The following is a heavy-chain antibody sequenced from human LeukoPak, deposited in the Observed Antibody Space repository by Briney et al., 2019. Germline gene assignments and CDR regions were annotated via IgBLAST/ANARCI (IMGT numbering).Heavy chain of an antibody. Sequence: GGSLRLSCAASGFTFSSYAMSWVRQAPGKGLEWVSAISGSGGSTYYADSVKGRFTISRDNSKNTLYPQMNSLRAEDTAVYYCAKSRPGYYDSSGDYWGQGTLVTVSS. CDR1: GFTFSSYA. J-gene: IGHJ4*02. D-gene: IGHD3-22*01. V-gene: IGHV3-23*01. CDR2: ISGSGGST. CDR3: AKSRPGYYDSSGDY.